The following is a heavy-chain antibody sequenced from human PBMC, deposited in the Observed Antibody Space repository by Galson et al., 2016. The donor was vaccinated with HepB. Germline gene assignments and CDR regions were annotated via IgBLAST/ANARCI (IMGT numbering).Heavy chain of an antibody. CDR1: GFTFSSYA. CDR2: SSGSGGET. Sequence: SLRLSCAASGFTFSSYAVTWVRQAPGKGLDWISTSSGSGGETHYADSVKGRFTFSRDNSKNTMYVQMTSLRAEDTAVYYCASGTTVTTSNSFWYFDLWGRGTLVTVSS. V-gene: IGHV3-23*01. D-gene: IGHD4-17*01. J-gene: IGHJ2*01. CDR3: ASGTTVTTSNSFWYFDL.